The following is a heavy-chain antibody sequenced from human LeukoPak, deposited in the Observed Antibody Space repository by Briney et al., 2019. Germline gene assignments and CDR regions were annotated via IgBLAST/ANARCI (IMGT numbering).Heavy chain of an antibody. D-gene: IGHD3-16*02. CDR1: GGSISSSNW. J-gene: IGHJ4*02. Sequence: SETLSLTCAVSGGSISSSNWWSWVRQPPGKGLEWIGEIYHSGSTNYNPSLKSRVTITVDKSKNQFSLKLSSVTAADTAVYYCARDSGYDYVWGSYRYFDYWGQGTLVTVSS. CDR2: IYHSGST. CDR3: ARDSGYDYVWGSYRYFDY. V-gene: IGHV4-4*02.